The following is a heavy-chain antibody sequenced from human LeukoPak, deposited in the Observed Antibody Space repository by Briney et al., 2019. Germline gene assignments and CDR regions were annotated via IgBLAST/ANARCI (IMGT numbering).Heavy chain of an antibody. CDR3: ARGGYSSSWYWFDP. CDR2: ISSSGSAI. J-gene: IGHJ5*02. CDR1: GFTFSDYY. D-gene: IGHD6-13*01. Sequence: GGSLRLSCAASGFTFSDYYMSWIRQAPGKGLEWVSYISSSGSAIYYADSVKGRFTISRDNAKNSLYLQMNSLRAEDTAVYYCARGGYSSSWYWFDPWGQGTLVTVSS. V-gene: IGHV3-11*01.